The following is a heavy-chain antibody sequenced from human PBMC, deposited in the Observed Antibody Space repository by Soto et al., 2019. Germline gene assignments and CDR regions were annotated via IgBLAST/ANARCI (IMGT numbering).Heavy chain of an antibody. CDR2: ISNDGSNE. CDR3: AKAILAATIGPYALDV. Sequence: QVQLVESGGGVVQPGASLRVSCAASGFYFNSYAVHWVRQAPGKGLEWMGVISNDGSNEYYADFVKGRFTISRDRSKNTLFLQCDRLRGDYTGTYYCAKAILAATIGPYALDVWGQGTTVTVSS. D-gene: IGHD3-3*01. V-gene: IGHV3-30*04. CDR1: GFYFNSYA. J-gene: IGHJ6*02.